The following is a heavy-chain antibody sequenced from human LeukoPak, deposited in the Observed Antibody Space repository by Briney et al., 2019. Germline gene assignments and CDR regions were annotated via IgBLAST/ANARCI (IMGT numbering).Heavy chain of an antibody. V-gene: IGHV4-59*08. Sequence: SETLSLTCTVSGGSISSYYWSWIRPSPGKGLEWVGYIYYSGSTNYNPSLESRVTISVDTSKNQFSLKMSSVTAADTAVYYCARHGRSSGWSSEFAWWGQGTLVTVSS. CDR2: IYYSGST. D-gene: IGHD6-19*01. CDR1: GGSISSYY. J-gene: IGHJ4*02. CDR3: ARHGRSSGWSSEFAW.